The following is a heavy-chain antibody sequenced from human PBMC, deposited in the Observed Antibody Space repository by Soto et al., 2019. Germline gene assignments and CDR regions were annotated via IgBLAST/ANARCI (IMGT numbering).Heavy chain of an antibody. CDR3: AREKTSYGMDV. CDR1: GYTFTSND. J-gene: IGHJ6*02. CDR2: MNPKSGKT. V-gene: IGHV1-8*01. Sequence: QVQLVQSGAEVKKPGASVKVSSKASGYTFTSNDITWVRQATGQGLEWMGWMNPKSGKTGYAQKFQGRVTMTRNTSISTAYMELSSLRSEDTAVYYCAREKTSYGMDVWGQGTTVTVSS.